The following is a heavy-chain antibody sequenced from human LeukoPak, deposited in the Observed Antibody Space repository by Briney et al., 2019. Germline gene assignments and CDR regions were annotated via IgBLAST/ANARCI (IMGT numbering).Heavy chain of an antibody. CDR2: RNHSGST. D-gene: IGHD6-13*01. J-gene: IGHJ5*02. CDR3: ARAGTGYSSSWYRYNWFDP. CDR1: GGSFSGYY. Sequence: PSETLSLTCAVCGGSFSGYYWSWIRQPPGKGLEWIGERNHSGSTNYNPSLKSRVTISVDTSKDQFSLKLSSVTAADTAVYYCARAGTGYSSSWYRYNWFDPWGQGTLVTVSS. V-gene: IGHV4-34*01.